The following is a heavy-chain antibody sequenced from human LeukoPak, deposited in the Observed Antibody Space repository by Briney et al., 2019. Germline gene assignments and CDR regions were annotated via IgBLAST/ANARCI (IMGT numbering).Heavy chain of an antibody. CDR1: SVSMNEYY. Sequence: SETLSLTCTVSSVSMNEYYWSWIRQSPGKGLEWIGFSSYSGATNYAPSLTSRVIISVDTSNNQVSLKLSSVTAADTAVYYCARVGLEPTNLIYYYYGMDVWGQGTTVTVSS. CDR3: ARVGLEPTNLIYYYYGMDV. J-gene: IGHJ6*02. D-gene: IGHD1-1*01. CDR2: SSYSGAT. V-gene: IGHV4-59*08.